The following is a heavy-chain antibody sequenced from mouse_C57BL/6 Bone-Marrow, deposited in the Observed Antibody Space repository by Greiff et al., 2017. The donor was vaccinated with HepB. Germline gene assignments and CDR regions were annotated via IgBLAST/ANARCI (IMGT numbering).Heavy chain of an antibody. CDR2: INPGSGGT. CDR1: GYAFTNYL. J-gene: IGHJ3*01. D-gene: IGHD3-2*02. CDR3: ARSQTAQARGLFAY. V-gene: IGHV1-54*01. Sequence: VQLQQSGAELVRPGTSVKVSCKASGYAFTNYLIEGVKQRPGQGLEWIGVINPGSGGTNYNEKFKGKATLTADNSSSTAYMQLSSLTSDDSAVYFCARSQTAQARGLFAYWGKGTLVTVSA.